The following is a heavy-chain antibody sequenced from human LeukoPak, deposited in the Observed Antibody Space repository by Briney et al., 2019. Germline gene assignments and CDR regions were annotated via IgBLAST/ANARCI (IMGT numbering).Heavy chain of an antibody. CDR1: GFTFSSYA. D-gene: IGHD3-22*01. V-gene: IGHV3-73*01. J-gene: IGHJ1*01. Sequence: GGSLRLSCAGSGFTFSSYAMTWVRQAPGKGLEWVGRIRSKANSYATAYAASVKGRFTISRDDSKNTAYLQMNSLKTEDTAVYYCTRHSPSYYYDSSGYYRIAEYFQHWGQGTLVTVSS. CDR2: IRSKANSYAT. CDR3: TRHSPSYYYDSSGYYRIAEYFQH.